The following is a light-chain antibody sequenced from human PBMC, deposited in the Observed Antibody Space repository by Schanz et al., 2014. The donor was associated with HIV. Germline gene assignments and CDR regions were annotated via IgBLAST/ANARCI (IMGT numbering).Light chain of an antibody. Sequence: QAVVTQEPSFSVSPGGTVTLTCGLSSGSVSTGYYPNWYHQTPGQAPRTLIYSTNTRSSGVPDRFSGSILGNKAALTITGAQADDESDYYCVLYMGSGIWVFGGGTKVTVL. CDR1: SGSVSTGYY. V-gene: IGLV8-61*01. J-gene: IGLJ3*02. CDR2: STN. CDR3: VLYMGSGIWV.